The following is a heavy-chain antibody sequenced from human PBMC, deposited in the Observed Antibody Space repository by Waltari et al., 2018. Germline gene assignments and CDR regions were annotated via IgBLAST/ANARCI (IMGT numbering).Heavy chain of an antibody. J-gene: IGHJ4*02. CDR1: GFTFSSYA. Sequence: EVQLLESGGGLVQPGGSLRLSCAASGFTFSSYAMSWVRQAPGKGLEWVSVSYSGGSSTYYADAVKGRFTISRDNSKNTLYLQMNSLRAEDTAVYYCAKERGSGWYQGYYFDYWGQGTLVTVSS. CDR2: SYSGGSST. V-gene: IGHV3-23*03. CDR3: AKERGSGWYQGYYFDY. D-gene: IGHD6-19*01.